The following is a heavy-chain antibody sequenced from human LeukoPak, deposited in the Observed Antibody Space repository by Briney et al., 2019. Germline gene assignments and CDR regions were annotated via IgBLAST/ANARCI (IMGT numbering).Heavy chain of an antibody. J-gene: IGHJ6*03. V-gene: IGHV4-34*01. Sequence: KPSETLSLTCAVYGGSFSGYYWSWIRQPPGKGLEWIGEINHSGSTNYNPSLKSRVTISVDTSKNQFSLKLSSVTAADTAVYYCARVALNLGATSRNYYYYMDVWGKGTTVTVSS. CDR2: INHSGST. D-gene: IGHD1-26*01. CDR3: ARVALNLGATSRNYYYYMDV. CDR1: GGSFSGYY.